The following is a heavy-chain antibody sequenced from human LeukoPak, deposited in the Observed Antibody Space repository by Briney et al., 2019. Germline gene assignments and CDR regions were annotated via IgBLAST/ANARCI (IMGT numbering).Heavy chain of an antibody. V-gene: IGHV4-59*11. CDR3: ARSTYYDSRPSPFDY. CDR1: VGSISSHS. D-gene: IGHD3-22*01. Sequence: PSETLSLTCAVSVGSISSHSWSWIRQPPGPGVEGIGDIYYSGSTNYNPSLKSRVTISVDTSKKQFSLKLSSVTTADTAVYYCARSTYYDSRPSPFDYWGQGTLVTVSS. CDR2: IYYSGST. J-gene: IGHJ4*02.